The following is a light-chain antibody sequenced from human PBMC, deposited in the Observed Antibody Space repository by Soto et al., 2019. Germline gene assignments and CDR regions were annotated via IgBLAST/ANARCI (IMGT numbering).Light chain of an antibody. CDR3: QQYNSYPWT. Sequence: DIQMTQSPSSVSASVGDRVTITCRASQGVSTWLAWYQQKPGKAPNLLIYTASSLQSGVPSRFSGSGSGTDFTLTINGLQPEDFATYYCQQYNSYPWTFGQGTMADIK. CDR2: TAS. J-gene: IGKJ1*01. CDR1: QGVSTW. V-gene: IGKV1D-16*01.